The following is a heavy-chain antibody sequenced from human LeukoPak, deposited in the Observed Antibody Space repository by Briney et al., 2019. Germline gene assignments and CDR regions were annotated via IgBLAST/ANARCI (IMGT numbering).Heavy chain of an antibody. D-gene: IGHD1-14*01. J-gene: IGHJ4*02. Sequence: PSQTLSLTCAISGDSVSRDSAAWAWIRQSPSRGLEWLGRTYYRSKWSNGYAVAVNGRITFNIDTSNNQFSLHLNSVTPEDTAVYYCARDTHRIFDFWGQGTLVTVSS. V-gene: IGHV6-1*01. CDR1: GDSVSRDSAA. CDR3: ARDTHRIFDF. CDR2: TYYRSKWSN.